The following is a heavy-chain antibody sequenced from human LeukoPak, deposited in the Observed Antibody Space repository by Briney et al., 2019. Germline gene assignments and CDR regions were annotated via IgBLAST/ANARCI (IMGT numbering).Heavy chain of an antibody. CDR1: GGSISSYY. Sequence: SETLSLTCTVSGGSISSYYWSWIRQPPRKGLEWIGYIYYSGSTNYNPSLKSRATISVDTSKYQFSLKLSSVTAADTAVYYCARGDGYSYGRHFYYWGQGTLVTASS. J-gene: IGHJ4*02. D-gene: IGHD5-18*01. CDR3: ARGDGYSYGRHFYY. V-gene: IGHV4-59*01. CDR2: IYYSGST.